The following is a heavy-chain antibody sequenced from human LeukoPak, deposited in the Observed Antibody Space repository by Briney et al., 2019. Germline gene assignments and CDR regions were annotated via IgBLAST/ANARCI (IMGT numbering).Heavy chain of an antibody. Sequence: SETLSLTCTVSGGSLISSSYYWGRIRQPPGKGLEWIGSIYYTGSTYYNPSLRIRVTMSVDTSRNQFSLKLSSVTAPDTAVYYCARGLMVRGITHSSFDYWGQGTLVTVSS. CDR1: GGSLISSSYY. CDR3: ARGLMVRGITHSSFDY. V-gene: IGHV4-39*07. CDR2: IYYTGST. D-gene: IGHD3-10*01. J-gene: IGHJ4*02.